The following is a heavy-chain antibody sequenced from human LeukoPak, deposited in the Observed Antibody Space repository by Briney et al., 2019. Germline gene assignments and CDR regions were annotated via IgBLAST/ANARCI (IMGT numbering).Heavy chain of an antibody. D-gene: IGHD2-8*02. CDR2: IYYDGYP. CDR1: GASLSSYF. CDR3: AGTELGYCTVTGCPLED. J-gene: IGHJ4*02. V-gene: IGHV4-59*01. Sequence: SETLSLTCNVSGASLSSYFWSWIRQPPGKGLEWIGYIYYDGYPNYSPSLRSRITISVEKSKSQFSLNLRSVTAADTALYFCAGTELGYCTVTGCPLEDWGQGTLVTVSS.